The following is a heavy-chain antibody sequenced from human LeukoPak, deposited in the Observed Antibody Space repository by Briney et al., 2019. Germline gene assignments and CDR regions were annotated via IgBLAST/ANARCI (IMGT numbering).Heavy chain of an antibody. CDR1: GGSISSYY. CDR2: IYTSGST. D-gene: IGHD4-17*01. Sequence: NPSETLSLTCTVSGGSISSYYWGWIRQPAGKGLEWIGHIYTSGSTNYNPSLKSRVTMSLDMSKNQFSLNLSSVTAADTAVYYCARERAVTTYYYFDYWGQGTLVTVSS. CDR3: ARERAVTTYYYFDY. J-gene: IGHJ4*02. V-gene: IGHV4-4*07.